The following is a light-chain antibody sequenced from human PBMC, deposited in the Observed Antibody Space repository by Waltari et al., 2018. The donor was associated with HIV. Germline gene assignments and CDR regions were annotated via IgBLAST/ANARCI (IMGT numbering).Light chain of an antibody. J-gene: IGLJ3*02. CDR3: QTWGTGIAV. CDR1: SGHSSNA. V-gene: IGLV4-69*01. Sequence: QPVLTQPPSASGSLGASVKLTCTLSSGHSSNALAWPKQQPEKGPRFLMKVNSDGSHNRGAGIPDRFSGSTYGAERYLTISSLQSEDEADYYCQTWGTGIAVFGGGTKLTVL. CDR2: VNSDGSH.